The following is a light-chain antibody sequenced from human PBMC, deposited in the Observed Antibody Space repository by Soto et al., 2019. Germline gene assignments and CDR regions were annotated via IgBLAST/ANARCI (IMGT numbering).Light chain of an antibody. V-gene: IGKV1D-16*01. CDR3: QQYNSYSRT. J-gene: IGKJ1*01. CDR2: AAS. CDR1: QHISTW. Sequence: DIQMTQSPSSVSASVGDRVAITCRASQHISTWLTWYQQKPGKAPKLLIYAASILQSGVPSRFSGSGSGTEFTLTISSLQPDDFATYYCQQYNSYSRTFGQGTKVDIK.